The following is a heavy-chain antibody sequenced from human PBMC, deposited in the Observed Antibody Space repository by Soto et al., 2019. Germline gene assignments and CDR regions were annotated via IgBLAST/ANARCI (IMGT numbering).Heavy chain of an antibody. CDR2: FDPEDGET. CDR3: ATGLIFGVVIQPYYYYGMDV. CDR1: GYTLTELS. Sequence: ASVKVSCKVSGYTLTELSMHWVRQAPGKGLEWMGGFDPEDGETIYAQKFQGRVTMTEDTSTDTAYMELSSLRSEDTAVYYCATGLIFGVVIQPYYYYGMDVWGQGTTVTVSS. J-gene: IGHJ6*02. D-gene: IGHD3-3*01. V-gene: IGHV1-24*01.